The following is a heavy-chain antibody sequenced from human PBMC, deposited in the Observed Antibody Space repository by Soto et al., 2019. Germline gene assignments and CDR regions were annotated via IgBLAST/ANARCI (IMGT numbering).Heavy chain of an antibody. V-gene: IGHV4-39*01. D-gene: IGHD3-10*01. CDR2: IYYSGST. Sequence: SETLCLTCTVSGDSISSYYWGWIRQPPGKGLEWIGSIYYSGSTYYNPSLKSRVTISVDTSKNQFSLKLSSVTAADTAVYYCARARPRITMVRGVRNWFDPWGQGTLVTVSS. J-gene: IGHJ5*02. CDR3: ARARPRITMVRGVRNWFDP. CDR1: GDSISSYY.